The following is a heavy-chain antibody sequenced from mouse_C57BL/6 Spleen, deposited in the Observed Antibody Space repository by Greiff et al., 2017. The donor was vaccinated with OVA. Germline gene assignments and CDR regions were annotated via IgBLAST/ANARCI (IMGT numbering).Heavy chain of an antibody. CDR1: GYTFTDYE. V-gene: IGHV1-15*01. CDR2: IDPETGGT. J-gene: IGHJ4*01. CDR3: TEGSSLYYYAMDY. D-gene: IGHD1-1*01. Sequence: LKQSGAELVRPGASVTLSCKASGYTFTDYEMHWVKQTPVHGLEWIGAIDPETGGTAYNQKFKGKAILTADKSSSTAYMELRSLTSEDSAVYYCTEGSSLYYYAMDYWGQGTSVTVSS.